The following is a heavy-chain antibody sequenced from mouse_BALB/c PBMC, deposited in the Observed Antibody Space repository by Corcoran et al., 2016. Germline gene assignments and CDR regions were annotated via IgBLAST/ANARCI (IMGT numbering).Heavy chain of an antibody. Sequence: DVQLQESGPGLVKPSQSLSLTCSVTGYSITSGYYWNWIRQFPGNKLEWMGYISYDGSNNYNPSLKNRISITRDTSKNQFFLKLNSVTTEDTATYYCATGDYWGQGTTLTFSS. CDR3: ATGDY. CDR2: ISYDGSN. V-gene: IGHV3-6*02. CDR1: GYSITSGYY. J-gene: IGHJ2*01.